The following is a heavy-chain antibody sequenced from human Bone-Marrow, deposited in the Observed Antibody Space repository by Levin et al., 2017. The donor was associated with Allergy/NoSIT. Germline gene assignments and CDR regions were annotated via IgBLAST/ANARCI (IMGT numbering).Heavy chain of an antibody. V-gene: IGHV3-7*05. CDR1: GFTFSDYW. Sequence: GGSLRLSCEASGFTFSDYWMSWVRQPSGKGLEWVARINKGRNEISYVDSMKGRFTISRDDGKKSLYLQMNSLRVEDTAVYYCVRGGGYYGSWWGQGALVTVSS. CDR2: INKGRNEI. CDR3: VRGGGYYGSW. D-gene: IGHD3-10*01. J-gene: IGHJ4*02.